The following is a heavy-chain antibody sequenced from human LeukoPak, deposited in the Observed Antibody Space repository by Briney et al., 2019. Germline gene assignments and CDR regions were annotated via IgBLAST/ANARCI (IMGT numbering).Heavy chain of an antibody. V-gene: IGHV3-30-3*01. J-gene: IGHJ5*02. CDR2: ISYDGSNK. Sequence: GGSLRLSCAASGFTFSSYAMHWVRQAPGKGLEWVAVISYDGSNKYYADSVKGRFTISGDNSKNTLYLQMNSLRAEDTAVYYCGNWFDPWGQGTLVTVSS. CDR1: GFTFSSYA. CDR3: GNWFDP.